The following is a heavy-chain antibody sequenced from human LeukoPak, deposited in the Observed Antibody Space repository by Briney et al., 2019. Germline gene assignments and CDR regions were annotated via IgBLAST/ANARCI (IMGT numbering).Heavy chain of an antibody. CDR3: ARESSFLVPAATWAGVTYNWFDP. D-gene: IGHD2-2*01. CDR1: GGTFSSYA. V-gene: IGHV1-69*01. J-gene: IGHJ5*02. CDR2: IIPIFGTA. Sequence: ASVKVSCKASGGTFSSYAISWVRQAPGQGLEWMGGIIPIFGTANYAQKFQGRVTITADESTSTAYMELSSLRSEDTAVYYCARESSFLVPAATWAGVTYNWFDPWGQGTLLTVSS.